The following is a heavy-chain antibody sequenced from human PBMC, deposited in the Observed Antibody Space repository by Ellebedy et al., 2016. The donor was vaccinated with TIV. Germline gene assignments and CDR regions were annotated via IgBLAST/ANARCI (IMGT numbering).Heavy chain of an antibody. D-gene: IGHD3-10*01. CDR3: AKDSDTDSREGFDY. CDR2: ISWDGGST. J-gene: IGHJ4*02. CDR1: GFTFDDYT. Sequence: GGSLRLSCAASGFTFDDYTMHWVRQAPGKGLEWVSLISWDGGSTYYADSVKGRFTISRDNSKNSLYLQMNSLRTEDTALYYCAKDSDTDSREGFDYWGQGTLVTVSS. V-gene: IGHV3-43*01.